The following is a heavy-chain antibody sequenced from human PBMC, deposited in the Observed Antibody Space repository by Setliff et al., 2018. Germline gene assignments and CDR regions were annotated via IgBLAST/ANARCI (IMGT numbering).Heavy chain of an antibody. V-gene: IGHV3-74*01. CDR3: ARDWGGVGATNGFDI. J-gene: IGHJ3*02. D-gene: IGHD1-26*01. Sequence: PGGSLRLSCAASGFAVSSNYMGWVRQAPGKGLQWVSRISPDGTIAAFADSVRGRFTVSRDNAHNTLYLQMNSLRPEDTAVYYCARDWGGVGATNGFDIWGQGTMVTVSS. CDR2: ISPDGTIA. CDR1: GFAVSSNY.